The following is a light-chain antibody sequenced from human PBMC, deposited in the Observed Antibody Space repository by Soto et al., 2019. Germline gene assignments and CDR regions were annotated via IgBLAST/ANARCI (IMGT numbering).Light chain of an antibody. CDR3: CSYAGSSTFLYV. Sequence: QSSLAQPASVFGSPGQSITISCTGTSSDVGSYNLVSWYQQHPGKAPKLMIYEVSKRPSGVSNRFSGSKSGNTASLTISGLQAEDEADYYCCSYAGSSTFLYVFGTGTKVPVL. CDR2: EVS. CDR1: SSDVGSYNL. V-gene: IGLV2-23*02. J-gene: IGLJ1*01.